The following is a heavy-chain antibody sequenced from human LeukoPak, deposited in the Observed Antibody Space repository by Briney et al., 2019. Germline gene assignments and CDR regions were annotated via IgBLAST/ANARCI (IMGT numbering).Heavy chain of an antibody. D-gene: IGHD3-10*01. V-gene: IGHV4-30-4*01. Sequence: SETLSLTCTVSGGSISRSDYYWSWARQPPGKGLEWIGYIYNTGSAYYNPSLKSRVTISVDTSKNQFSLRLTSVTAADTAVYYCARDVGLLWFGEEGGMDVWGQGTTVTVSS. J-gene: IGHJ6*02. CDR3: ARDVGLLWFGEEGGMDV. CDR1: GGSISRSDYY. CDR2: IYNTGSA.